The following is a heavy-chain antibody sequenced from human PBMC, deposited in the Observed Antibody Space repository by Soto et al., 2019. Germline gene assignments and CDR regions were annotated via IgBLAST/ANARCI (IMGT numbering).Heavy chain of an antibody. V-gene: IGHV3-13*01. CDR3: ARAVGLEDAFDI. CDR2: IGTAGDT. CDR1: GFTFSSYD. Sequence: GGSLRLSCAASGFTFSSYDMHWVRQATGKGLEWVSAIGTAGDTYYPGSVKGRFTISRENAKNSLYLQMNSLRAEDTAVYYCARAVGLEDAFDIWGQGTMVTVSS. J-gene: IGHJ3*02. D-gene: IGHD1-1*01.